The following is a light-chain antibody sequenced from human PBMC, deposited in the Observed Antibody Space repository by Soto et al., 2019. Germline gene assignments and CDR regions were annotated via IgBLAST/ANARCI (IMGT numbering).Light chain of an antibody. J-gene: IGKJ4*01. V-gene: IGKV3-15*01. CDR3: QQYNNWPMT. CDR1: QNVNTN. CDR2: YAS. Sequence: EIVMTQSPATLSVSAGERATLSCRASQNVNTNLAWYQQKPGQAPRLLIYYASSRGTGIPARFSGSGSVTEFTLTLSSLQSEDFAVSYCQQYNNWPMTFGGGTKVEIK.